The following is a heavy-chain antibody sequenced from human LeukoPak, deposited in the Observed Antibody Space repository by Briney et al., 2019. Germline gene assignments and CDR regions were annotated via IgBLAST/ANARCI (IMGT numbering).Heavy chain of an antibody. D-gene: IGHD2-15*01. V-gene: IGHV4-59*01. CDR2: IYYSGST. CDR1: GGSISSYY. Sequence: PSETLSLTCTVSGGSISSYYWSWIRQPPGKGLEWIGYIYYSGSTNYNPSLKSRVTISVDTSKNQFSLKLSSVTATDTAVYYCARTVVSAVVVVAATDSWFDPWGQGTLVTVSS. CDR3: ARTVVSAVVVVAATDSWFDP. J-gene: IGHJ5*02.